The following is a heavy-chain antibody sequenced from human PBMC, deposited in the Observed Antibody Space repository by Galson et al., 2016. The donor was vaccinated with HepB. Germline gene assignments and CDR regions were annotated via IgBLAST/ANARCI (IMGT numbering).Heavy chain of an antibody. V-gene: IGHV4-59*01. D-gene: IGHD3-10*01. CDR1: GDSISNYY. CDR2: SFYSVST. J-gene: IGHJ6*02. CDR3: ATGSTVIDGMDV. Sequence: SETLSLTCTVSGDSISNYYRNWIRQPPGKGLEWIGYSFYSVSTNYNPSLKSRVTISVDTSKNQFSLKLSSVTAADTAVYYCATGSTVIDGMDVWGQGTTVTVSS.